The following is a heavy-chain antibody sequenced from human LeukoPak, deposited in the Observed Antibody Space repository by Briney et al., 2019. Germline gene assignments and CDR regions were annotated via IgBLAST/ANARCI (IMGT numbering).Heavy chain of an antibody. Sequence: GGSLRLSCAASGFTFSSYTMKWVRQAPGKGLEWVSSISSSSSYIYYADSVKGRFTISRDNAKNSLFLQMNSLRAEDTAVYYCAKDVSRILTGARNYFDSWGQGTLVTVSS. CDR2: ISSSSSYI. D-gene: IGHD3-9*01. CDR1: GFTFSSYT. CDR3: AKDVSRILTGARNYFDS. J-gene: IGHJ4*02. V-gene: IGHV3-21*01.